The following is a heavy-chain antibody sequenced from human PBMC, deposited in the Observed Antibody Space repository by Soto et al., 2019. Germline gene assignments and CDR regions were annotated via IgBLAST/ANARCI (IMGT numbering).Heavy chain of an antibody. CDR1: GGSISSHY. CDR2: IYYSGST. J-gene: IGHJ3*02. CDR3: ARVLAKSDAFDI. V-gene: IGHV4-59*11. Sequence: SETLSLTCTVSGGSISSHYWSWIRQPPGKGLEWIGYIYYSGSTNYNPSLKSRVTISVDTSKNQFSLKLSSVTAADTAVYYCARVLAKSDAFDIWGQGTMVTVSS. D-gene: IGHD3-3*02.